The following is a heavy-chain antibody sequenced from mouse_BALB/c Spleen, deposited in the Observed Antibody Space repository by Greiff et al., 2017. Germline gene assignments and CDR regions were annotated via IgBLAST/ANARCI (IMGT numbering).Heavy chain of an antibody. CDR1: GFSLTSYG. CDR3: AKNPTGTEAMDY. J-gene: IGHJ4*01. CDR2: IWRGGST. D-gene: IGHD4-1*02. V-gene: IGHV2-5-1*01. Sequence: VQLQQSGPSLVQPSQSLSITCTVSGFSLTSYGVHWVRQSPGKGLEWLGVIWRGGSTDYNAAFMSRLSITKDNSKSQVFFKMNSLQADDTAIYYCAKNPTGTEAMDYWGQGTSVTVSS.